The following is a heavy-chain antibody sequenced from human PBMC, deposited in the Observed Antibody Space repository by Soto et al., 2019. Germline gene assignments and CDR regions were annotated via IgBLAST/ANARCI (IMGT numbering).Heavy chain of an antibody. CDR3: VIYDSSGYSNFYY. V-gene: IGHV4-30-2*03. CDR1: GGSISSGGYS. Sequence: SETLSLTCAVSGGSISSGGYSWSWIQQPPGKGLEWIGSIYYSGSTYYNPSLKSRVTISVDTSKNQFSLKLSSVTAADTAVYYCVIYDSSGYSNFYYWGQGTLVTVSS. D-gene: IGHD3-22*01. CDR2: IYYSGST. J-gene: IGHJ4*02.